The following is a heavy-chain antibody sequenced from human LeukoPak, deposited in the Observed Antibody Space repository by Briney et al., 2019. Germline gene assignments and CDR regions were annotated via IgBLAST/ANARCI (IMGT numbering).Heavy chain of an antibody. Sequence: GSLRLSCAASGFTFSSYSMNWVRQAPGKGLEWIGEINHSGRTYYNPSLKSRVTISVDTSKNQFSLNLSSVTAADTAVYYCARDVVVVPAAIHYGMDVWGQGTTVTVSS. CDR3: ARDVVVVPAAIHYGMDV. CDR1: GFTFSSYS. J-gene: IGHJ6*02. D-gene: IGHD2-2*01. V-gene: IGHV4-34*01. CDR2: INHSGRT.